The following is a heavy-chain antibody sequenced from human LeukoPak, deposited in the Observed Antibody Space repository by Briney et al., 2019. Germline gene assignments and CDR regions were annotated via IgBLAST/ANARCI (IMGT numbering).Heavy chain of an antibody. D-gene: IGHD2/OR15-2a*01. V-gene: IGHV4-31*03. CDR1: GGSISSGGYY. Sequence: SETLSLTCTVSGGSISSGGYYWSWIRQHPGKGLEWIGYIYYSGSTYYNPSLKSRVTISVDTSKNQFSLKLSSVTAADTAVYYCARQYDLSQSDYWGQGTLVTVSS. CDR2: IYYSGST. J-gene: IGHJ4*02. CDR3: ARQYDLSQSDY.